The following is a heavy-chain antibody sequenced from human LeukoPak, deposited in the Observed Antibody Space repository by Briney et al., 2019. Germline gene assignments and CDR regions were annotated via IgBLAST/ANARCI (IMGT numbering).Heavy chain of an antibody. CDR3: ARSLLWFGDYYGMDV. D-gene: IGHD3-10*01. CDR1: GFTFSRYA. V-gene: IGHV3-30-3*01. J-gene: IGHJ6*02. Sequence: GGSLRLSCAASGFTFSRYAMHWVRQAPGKGLEWVAVISYDGSNKYYADSVKGRFTISRDNSKNTLYLQMNSLRAEDTAVYYCARSLLWFGDYYGMDVWGQGTTVTVSS. CDR2: ISYDGSNK.